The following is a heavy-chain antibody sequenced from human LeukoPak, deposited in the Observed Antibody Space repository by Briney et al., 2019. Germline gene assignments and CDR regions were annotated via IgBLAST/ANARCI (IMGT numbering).Heavy chain of an antibody. Sequence: SETLSLTCAVYGGSFSGYYWSWIRQPPGKGLEWIGEINHSGSTNYNPSLKSRVTISVDTSKNQFSLKLSSVTAADTAVYYCARTYYYDSGGCPFDYWGQGTLVTVSS. CDR2: INHSGST. V-gene: IGHV4-34*01. D-gene: IGHD3-22*01. J-gene: IGHJ4*02. CDR1: GGSFSGYY. CDR3: ARTYYYDSGGCPFDY.